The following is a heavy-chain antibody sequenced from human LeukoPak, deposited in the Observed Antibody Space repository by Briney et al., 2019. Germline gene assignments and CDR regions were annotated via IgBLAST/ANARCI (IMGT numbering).Heavy chain of an antibody. CDR1: GFTFSSYA. CDR3: ARERFPGFY. D-gene: IGHD1-14*01. CDR2: ISGSGGST. Sequence: SGGSLRLSCAASGFTFSSYAMSWVRQAPGKGLEWVSAISGSGGSTYYAGSVKGRFTISRDNAKNSLYLQMNSLRAEDTAVYYCARERFPGFYWGQGTLVTVSS. J-gene: IGHJ4*02. V-gene: IGHV3-23*01.